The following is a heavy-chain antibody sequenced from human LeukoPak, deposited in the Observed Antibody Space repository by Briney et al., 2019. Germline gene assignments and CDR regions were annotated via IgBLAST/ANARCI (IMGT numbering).Heavy chain of an antibody. J-gene: IGHJ4*02. CDR2: MYSGGAT. CDR3: AKEWELLPGMFDY. V-gene: IGHV3-53*01. CDR1: EFLFNTNH. Sequence: GGSLRLSGAASEFLFNTNHITWFRQPPGKGREWVSIMYSGGATYYADSVKGRFTVSRDNSKNTLYLQMNSLRAEDTAVYYCAKEWELLPGMFDYWGQGTLVTVSS. D-gene: IGHD1-26*01.